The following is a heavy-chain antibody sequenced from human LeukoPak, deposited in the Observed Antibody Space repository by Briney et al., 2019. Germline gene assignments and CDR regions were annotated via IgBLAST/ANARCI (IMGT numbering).Heavy chain of an antibody. D-gene: IGHD2-2*02. J-gene: IGHJ4*02. Sequence: QPGRSLRLSCAASGFTFDDYAMHWVRQAPGKGLEWVSGISRNRGKIGYADSVKGRFTISRDNAKNSLYLQMNSLRAEDTALYYCAKDDCSSTSCYISRGGYLIDYSGQGTLVTVSS. CDR2: ISRNRGKI. V-gene: IGHV3-9*01. CDR3: AKDDCSSTSCYISRGGYLIDY. CDR1: GFTFDDYA.